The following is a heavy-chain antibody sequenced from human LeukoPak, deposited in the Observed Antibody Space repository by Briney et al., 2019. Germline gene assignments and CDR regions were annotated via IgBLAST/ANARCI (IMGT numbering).Heavy chain of an antibody. J-gene: IGHJ4*02. CDR2: IYHSGST. D-gene: IGHD4-17*01. CDR3: AGLTTVTTPRDY. V-gene: IGHV4-39*07. CDR1: GGSISSSSYY. Sequence: SETLSLTCTVSGGSISSSSYYWGWIRQPPGKGLEWIGSIYHSGSTYYNPSLKSRVTISVDTSKNQFSLKLSSVTAADTAVYYCAGLTTVTTPRDYWGQGTLVTVSS.